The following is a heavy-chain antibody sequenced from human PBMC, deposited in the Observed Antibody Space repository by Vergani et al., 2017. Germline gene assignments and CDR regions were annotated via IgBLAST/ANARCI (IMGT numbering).Heavy chain of an antibody. CDR1: GFTFSSSG. J-gene: IGHJ5*02. CDR3: AKDLPSGNYGGAWIDP. D-gene: IGHD1-26*01. CDR2: ISYDGGEK. Sequence: QVQLVESGGGVVQPGTSLRLSCAASGFTFSSSGIHWVRQAPGKGLEWVAIISYDGGEKYYADSIKGRFTISRDNSKNTVYLQMNSLRAEDTAVYYCAKDLPSGNYGGAWIDPWGQGTLVTVSS. V-gene: IGHV3-30*18.